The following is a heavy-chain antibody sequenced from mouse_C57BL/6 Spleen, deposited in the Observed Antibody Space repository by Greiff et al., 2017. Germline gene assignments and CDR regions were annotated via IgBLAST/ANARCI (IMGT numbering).Heavy chain of an antibody. D-gene: IGHD1-1*01. V-gene: IGHV1-26*01. CDR1: GYTFTDYY. Sequence: VQLQQSGPELVKPGASVKISCKASGYTFTDYYMNWVKQSHGKSLEWIGDINPNNGGTSYNQKFKGKATLTVDKSSSTAYMELRSLTSEDSAVYYGAREYYGSIHYYAMDYWGQGTSVTVSS. J-gene: IGHJ4*01. CDR2: INPNNGGT. CDR3: AREYYGSIHYYAMDY.